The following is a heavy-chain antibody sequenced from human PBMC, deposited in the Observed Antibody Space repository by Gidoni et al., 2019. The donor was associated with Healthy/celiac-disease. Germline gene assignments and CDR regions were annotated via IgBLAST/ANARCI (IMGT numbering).Heavy chain of an antibody. V-gene: IGHV1-46*01. D-gene: IGHD5-12*01. CDR1: GYTFTSYY. J-gene: IGHJ4*02. CDR2: INPSGGST. CDR3: ARDWWDEDGYNPFDY. Sequence: QVQLVQSGAEVKKPGASVKVSCKASGYTFTSYYMHWVRQAPGQGLEWMGIINPSGGSTSYAQKFQGRVTMTRDTSTSTVYMELSSLRSEDTAVYYCARDWWDEDGYNPFDYWGQGTLVTVSS.